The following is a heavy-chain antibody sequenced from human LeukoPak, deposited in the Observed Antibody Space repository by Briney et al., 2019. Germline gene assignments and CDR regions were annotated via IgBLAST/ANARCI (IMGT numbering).Heavy chain of an antibody. CDR1: GGSFSGCY. Sequence: SGTLSLTCAVYGGSFSGCYWSWIRQPPGKGLEWIGEINHSGSTNYNPSLKSRVTISVDTSKNQFSLKLSSVTAADTAVYYCARRDVAAAVQYYFDYWGQGTLVTVSS. D-gene: IGHD6-13*01. CDR2: INHSGST. V-gene: IGHV4-34*01. CDR3: ARRDVAAAVQYYFDY. J-gene: IGHJ4*02.